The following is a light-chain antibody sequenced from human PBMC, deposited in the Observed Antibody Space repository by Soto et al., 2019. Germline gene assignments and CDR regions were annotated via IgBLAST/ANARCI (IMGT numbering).Light chain of an antibody. V-gene: IGLV2-14*01. CDR1: SSDVGGYNY. J-gene: IGLJ1*01. Sequence: QSVLTQPASVSGSPGQSITISCTGTSSDVGGYNYVSWYQQHPGKAPKLMIYEVSNRPSGVSNRFSGSKSGNTASLTISGLQAEDEAAYYCCSYTSRSTLDVFGTGTKLTVL. CDR3: CSYTSRSTLDV. CDR2: EVS.